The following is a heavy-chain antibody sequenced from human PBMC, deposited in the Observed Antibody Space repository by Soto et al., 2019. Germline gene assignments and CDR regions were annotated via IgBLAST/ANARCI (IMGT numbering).Heavy chain of an antibody. CDR1: GFTFSDHY. J-gene: IGHJ3*02. CDR2: SGNRANSDTT. D-gene: IGHD1-26*01. Sequence: GGSLRLSCAGSGFTFSDHYMDWVRQAPGKGLEWVGRSGNRANSDTTEYGSSVKGRFTISRDDSKNSMYLQMSSLKTEDTAVYYCTRGYSGIDIYAFDIWGRGTLVTVSS. CDR3: TRGYSGIDIYAFDI. V-gene: IGHV3-72*01.